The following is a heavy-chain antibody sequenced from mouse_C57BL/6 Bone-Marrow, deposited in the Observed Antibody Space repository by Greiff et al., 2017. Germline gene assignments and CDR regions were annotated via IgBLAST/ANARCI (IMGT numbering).Heavy chain of an antibody. CDR1: GYTFTSYG. Sequence: QVQLKESGAELARPGASVKLSCKASGYTFTSYGISWVKQRTGQGLEWIGEIYPRSGNTYYNEKFKGKATLTADKSSSTAYMELRSLTSEDSAVYFCARLEPAWFAYWGQGTLVTVSA. J-gene: IGHJ3*01. CDR3: ARLEPAWFAY. CDR2: IYPRSGNT. V-gene: IGHV1-81*01.